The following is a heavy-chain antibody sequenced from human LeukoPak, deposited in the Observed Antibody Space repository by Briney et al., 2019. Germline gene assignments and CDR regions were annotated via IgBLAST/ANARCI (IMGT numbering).Heavy chain of an antibody. J-gene: IGHJ4*02. Sequence: PGGSLRLSCAASGFTFSSYGVHWVRQAPGKGLEWVAVISYDGSNKYYADSVKGRFTISRDNSKNTLYLQMNSLRAEDTAVYYCAKFRSTMVRGAIDYWGQGTLVTVSS. V-gene: IGHV3-30*18. CDR3: AKFRSTMVRGAIDY. CDR1: GFTFSSYG. D-gene: IGHD3-10*01. CDR2: ISYDGSNK.